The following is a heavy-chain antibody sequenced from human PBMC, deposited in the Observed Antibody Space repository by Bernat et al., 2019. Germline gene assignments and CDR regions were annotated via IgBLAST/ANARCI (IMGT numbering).Heavy chain of an antibody. J-gene: IGHJ6*02. CDR1: GGSISSYY. D-gene: IGHD3-3*01. Sequence: QVQLQESGPGLVKPSETLSLTCTVSGGSISSYYWSWIRQPPGKGLEWIGYIYYSGSTNYNPFLKSRVTISVDTSKNQFSLKLSSVTAADTAVYYCARHVSDYDFWSGYNNYYYYYGMDVWGQGTTVTVSS. CDR2: IYYSGST. CDR3: ARHVSDYDFWSGYNNYYYYYGMDV. V-gene: IGHV4-59*08.